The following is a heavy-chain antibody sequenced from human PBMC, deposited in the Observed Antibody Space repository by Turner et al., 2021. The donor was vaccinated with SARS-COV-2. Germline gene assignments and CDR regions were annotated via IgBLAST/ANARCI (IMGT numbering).Heavy chain of an antibody. D-gene: IGHD3-9*01. CDR2: FDPEDGET. J-gene: IGHJ4*02. V-gene: IGHV1-24*01. CDR1: GYTLTELS. Sequence: VQLVQSGAEVKKPGASVKVSCKVSGYTLTELSMHWVRQAPGKGREWMGGFDPEDGETISAQKFQGRVTMTGDTSTDTAYMELSSLRSEDTAVYYCATDDILTGYYTSFDYWGQGTLVTVSS. CDR3: ATDDILTGYYTSFDY.